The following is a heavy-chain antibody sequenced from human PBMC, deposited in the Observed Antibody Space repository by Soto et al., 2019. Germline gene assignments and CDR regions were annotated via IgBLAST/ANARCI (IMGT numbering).Heavy chain of an antibody. CDR1: GFTFSSYA. Sequence: GGSLRLSCAASGFTFSSYAMSWVRQAPGKGLEWVSAISGSGGSTYYADSVKGRFTISRDNSKNTLYLQMNSLRAEDTAVYYCAKDAGEPRTWIQLWFVAAFDIWGQGTMVTVSS. CDR3: AKDAGEPRTWIQLWFVAAFDI. CDR2: ISGSGGST. V-gene: IGHV3-23*01. J-gene: IGHJ3*02. D-gene: IGHD5-18*01.